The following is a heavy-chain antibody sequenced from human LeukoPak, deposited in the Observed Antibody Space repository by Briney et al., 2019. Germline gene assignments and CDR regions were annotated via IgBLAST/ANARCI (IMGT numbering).Heavy chain of an antibody. CDR3: ARHSGWYL. V-gene: IGHV3-30-3*01. CDR2: ISYDGSNK. D-gene: IGHD6-19*01. J-gene: IGHJ5*02. Sequence: GGSLRLSCAASGFTFSSYAMHWVRQAPGKGLEWVAVISYDGSNKYYADSVKGRFTISRDNSKNTVYLQMNSLRAEDTAVYYCARHSGWYLWGQGTLVTVSS. CDR1: GFTFSSYA.